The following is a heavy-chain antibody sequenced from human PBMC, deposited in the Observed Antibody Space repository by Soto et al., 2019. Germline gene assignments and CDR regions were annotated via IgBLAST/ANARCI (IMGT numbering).Heavy chain of an antibody. CDR3: ARRTGTTLGWFDP. D-gene: IGHD1-7*01. Sequence: QVQLVQSGAEVKKPGSSVKVSCKASARTFSSYAISWVRQAPGQGLEWMGGIIPIYGTANYAQEFQGRVTITADESTSTAYMEPRSLRSDDTAVYYCARRTGTTLGWFDPWGQGTLVTVSS. V-gene: IGHV1-69*01. J-gene: IGHJ5*02. CDR2: IIPIYGTA. CDR1: ARTFSSYA.